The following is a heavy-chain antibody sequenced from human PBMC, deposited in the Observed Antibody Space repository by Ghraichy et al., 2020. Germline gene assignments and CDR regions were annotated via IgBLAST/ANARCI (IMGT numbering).Heavy chain of an antibody. Sequence: GGSLRLSCAASGFTFSSYSMNWVRQAPGKGLEWVSYISSSSSTIYYADSVKGRFTISRDNAKNSLYLQMNSLRDEDTAVYYCARVVVAGTGGSDDAFDIWGQGTMVTVSS. D-gene: IGHD6-19*01. CDR1: GFTFSSYS. V-gene: IGHV3-48*02. CDR3: ARVVVAGTGGSDDAFDI. J-gene: IGHJ3*02. CDR2: ISSSSSTI.